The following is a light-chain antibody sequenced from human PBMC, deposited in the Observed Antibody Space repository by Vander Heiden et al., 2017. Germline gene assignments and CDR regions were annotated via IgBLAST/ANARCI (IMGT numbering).Light chain of an antibody. Sequence: EIVLTQSPATLSLSPGERATLSCRASQSVSSYLAWYQQKPGQAPRLLIYDASNRATGIPARVSGSGSGTDFTLTISSLEPEDFAVYYCQQRSNWPPALTVGGGTKVEIK. CDR1: QSVSSY. V-gene: IGKV3-11*01. CDR2: DAS. CDR3: QQRSNWPPALT. J-gene: IGKJ4*01.